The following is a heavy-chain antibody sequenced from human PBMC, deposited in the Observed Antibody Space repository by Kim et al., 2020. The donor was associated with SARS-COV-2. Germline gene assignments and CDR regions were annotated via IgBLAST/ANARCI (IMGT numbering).Heavy chain of an antibody. Sequence: GGSLRLSCAASGFTFSSYGIHWVRQAPGKGLEWVAVILYDGSNKYYADSVKGRFTISRDNSKNTLYLQMNSLRAEDTAVYYCAREPYYYDSSGYYPWYYYYGMDVWGQGTPVTVSS. D-gene: IGHD3-22*01. V-gene: IGHV3-33*01. CDR1: GFTFSSYG. CDR3: AREPYYYDSSGYYPWYYYYGMDV. J-gene: IGHJ6*02. CDR2: ILYDGSNK.